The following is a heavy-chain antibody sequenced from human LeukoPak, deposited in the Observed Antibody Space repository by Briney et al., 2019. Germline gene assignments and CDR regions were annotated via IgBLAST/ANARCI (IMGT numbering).Heavy chain of an antibody. CDR3: AKGSGGSCHSATDY. CDR2: ICGSSSST. CDR1: GFSFSSYA. Sequence: PGGSLRLSCAASGFSFSSYAMNWVRQAPGKGLEWVSVICGSSSSTYCVDSVKGRFTISRDNSKNTLYLQMNSLRAEDTAIYYCAKGSGGSCHSATDYWGQGTLVTVSS. J-gene: IGHJ4*02. D-gene: IGHD2-15*01. V-gene: IGHV3-23*01.